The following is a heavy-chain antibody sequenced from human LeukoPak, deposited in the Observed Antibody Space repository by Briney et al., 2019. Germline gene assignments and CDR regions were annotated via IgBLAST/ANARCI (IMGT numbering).Heavy chain of an antibody. V-gene: IGHV1-69-2*01. CDR2: VDPEDGET. J-gene: IGHJ4*02. CDR1: GYTFTDYY. D-gene: IGHD2-2*01. CDR3: ANKYCSSTSCYSPFDY. Sequence: GATVKISCKASGYTFTDYYMHWVQQAPGKGLEWMGRVDPEDGETIYAEKFQGRVTITADTSTDTAYMELSSLRSEDTAVYYCANKYCSSTSCYSPFDYWGQGTLVTVSS.